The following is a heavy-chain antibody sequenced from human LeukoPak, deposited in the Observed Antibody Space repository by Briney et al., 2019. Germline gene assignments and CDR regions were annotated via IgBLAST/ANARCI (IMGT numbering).Heavy chain of an antibody. CDR1: GGSFSGYY. Sequence: SETLSLTCAVYGGSFSGYYWSWIRQPPGKGLEWIGEINHSGSTNYNPPLKSRVTISVDTSKNQFSLKLSSVTAADTAVYYCASINFMIPSYDYWGQGTLVTVSS. V-gene: IGHV4-34*01. CDR3: ASINFMIPSYDY. CDR2: INHSGST. D-gene: IGHD3-3*01. J-gene: IGHJ4*02.